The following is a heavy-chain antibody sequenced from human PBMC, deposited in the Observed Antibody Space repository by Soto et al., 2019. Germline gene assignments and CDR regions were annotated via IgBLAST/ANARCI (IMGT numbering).Heavy chain of an antibody. CDR2: INAGNGNT. Sequence: SVKVSSKAPGPPFTRHAMHRVRQAPGQRVEWMGWINAGNGNTKYSQKFQGRVTITRDTSASTAYMELRSLRSEDTAVYYCASGYSYGYVDYWGQGTLVTVSS. CDR3: ASGYSYGYVDY. J-gene: IGHJ4*02. V-gene: IGHV1-3*01. D-gene: IGHD5-18*01. CDR1: GPPFTRHA.